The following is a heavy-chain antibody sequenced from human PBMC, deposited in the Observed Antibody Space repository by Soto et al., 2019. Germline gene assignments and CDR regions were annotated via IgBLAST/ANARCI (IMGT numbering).Heavy chain of an antibody. J-gene: IGHJ4*02. CDR2: MNPNSGNT. Sequence: ASVKVSCKASGYTFTSYDINWVRQATGQGLEWMGWMNPNSGNTGYAQKFQGRVTMTRNTSISTAYMELSSLRSEDTAVYYCARAGRITIFGLVNSSPDYWGQGTLVTVSS. V-gene: IGHV1-8*01. D-gene: IGHD3-3*01. CDR3: ARAGRITIFGLVNSSPDY. CDR1: GYTFTSYD.